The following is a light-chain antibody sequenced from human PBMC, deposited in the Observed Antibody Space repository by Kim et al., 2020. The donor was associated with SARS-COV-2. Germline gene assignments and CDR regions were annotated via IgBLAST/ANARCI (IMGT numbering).Light chain of an antibody. CDR1: SSDIGAFNY. V-gene: IGLV2-14*03. Sequence: GRWITISCTGTSSDIGAFNYVSWYQQHPGEAPKLMIYDVYNRPSGIYARFSASKSGNTASLTISGLQAEDEADYYCSSWTTSFTRVFGTGTKVTVL. CDR2: DVY. J-gene: IGLJ1*01. CDR3: SSWTTSFTRV.